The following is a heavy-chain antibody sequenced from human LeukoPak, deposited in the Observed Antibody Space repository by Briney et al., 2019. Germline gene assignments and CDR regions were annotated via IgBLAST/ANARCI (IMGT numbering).Heavy chain of an antibody. J-gene: IGHJ4*02. CDR2: MNPNSGNT. CDR3: ARGFRFGELFPLLSDY. D-gene: IGHD3-10*01. V-gene: IGHV1-8*01. CDR1: GYTFTSYD. Sequence: ASVKVSSTASGYTFTSYDINWVRQGTGQGLEWMGWMNPNSGNTGYAQDFQGRVTMPSNTSIRTAYTELSSPRCEDTAVYYCARGFRFGELFPLLSDYWGQGTLVTVSS.